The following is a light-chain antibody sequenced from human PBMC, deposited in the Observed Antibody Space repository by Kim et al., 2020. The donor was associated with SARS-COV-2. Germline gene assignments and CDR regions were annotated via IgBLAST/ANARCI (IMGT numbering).Light chain of an antibody. CDR3: QSRDSGAKVV. V-gene: IGLV3-19*01. Sequence: SSELTQDPVVSVALGQTVRITCQGDSLRTYYAAWYQQKPRQAPVLVIYGRNNRPSGIPDRFSGSASGNTASLTISGTQAEDEADFYCQSRDSGAKVVFGGGTQLTVL. CDR2: GRN. CDR1: SLRTYY. J-gene: IGLJ2*01.